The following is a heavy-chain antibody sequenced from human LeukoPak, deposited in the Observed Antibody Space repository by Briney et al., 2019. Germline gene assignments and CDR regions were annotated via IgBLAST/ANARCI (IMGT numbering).Heavy chain of an antibody. D-gene: IGHD5-18*01. CDR3: ARDQIQVWYMVGRFDS. CDR2: ITPNNGRP. Sequence: ASVKVSCKASGYTFTGYYMHWVRQAPGQGLEWMAVITPNNGRPTYAQKFQGRVTVTMDTSSSTVYMELSNLGSDDTAIYYCARDQIQVWYMVGRFDSWGQGTLVSVSS. CDR1: GYTFTGYY. J-gene: IGHJ4*02. V-gene: IGHV1-46*01.